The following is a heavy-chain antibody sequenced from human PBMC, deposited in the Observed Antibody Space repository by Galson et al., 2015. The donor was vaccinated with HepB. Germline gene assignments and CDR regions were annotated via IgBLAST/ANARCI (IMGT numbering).Heavy chain of an antibody. CDR3: ARGGTIFGPLGDV. D-gene: IGHD3-3*01. V-gene: IGHV4-38-2*01. CDR1: GYSISSGYY. J-gene: IGHJ6*02. Sequence: LSLTCAVSGYSISSGYYWGWIRQPPGKGLEWIGSIYHSGSTYYNPSLKSRVTISVDTSKNQFSLKLSSVTAADTAVYYCARGGTIFGPLGDVWGQGTTVTVSS. CDR2: IYHSGST.